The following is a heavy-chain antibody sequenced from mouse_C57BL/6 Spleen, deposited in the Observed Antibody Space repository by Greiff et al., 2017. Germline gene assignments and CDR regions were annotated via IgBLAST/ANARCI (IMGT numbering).Heavy chain of an antibody. Sequence: VQLQQPGAELVRPGTSVKLSCKASGYTFTSYWMHWVKQRPGQGLEWIGVIDPSDSYTNYNQKFKGKATLTVDTSSSTAYMQLSSLTSEDSAVYYCARASYGSSFDYWGQGTTLTVSS. V-gene: IGHV1-59*01. CDR3: ARASYGSSFDY. CDR2: IDPSDSYT. D-gene: IGHD1-1*01. J-gene: IGHJ2*01. CDR1: GYTFTSYW.